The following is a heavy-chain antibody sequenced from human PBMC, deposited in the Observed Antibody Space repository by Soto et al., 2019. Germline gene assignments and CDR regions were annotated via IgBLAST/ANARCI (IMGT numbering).Heavy chain of an antibody. CDR2: TYYRSKWYN. V-gene: IGHV6-1*01. Sequence: PSQTRSLTCAISGDSVSSNSSAWNCISQSPSRGLEWLGRTYYRSKWYNDYALSVKSRITINPDTSKNQFSLQLNSVTPEDTAVYYCARTPPSGTLDPWGQGTLVTVSS. CDR3: ARTPPSGTLDP. CDR1: GDSVSSNSSA. J-gene: IGHJ5*02. D-gene: IGHD6-13*01.